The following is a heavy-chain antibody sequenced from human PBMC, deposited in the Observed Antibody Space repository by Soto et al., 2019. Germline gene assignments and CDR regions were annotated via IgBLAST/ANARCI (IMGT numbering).Heavy chain of an antibody. V-gene: IGHV2-5*01. CDR3: AHMVVGGAFVRKVTFDD. D-gene: IGHD3-10*01. Sequence: HITLNESGPTLLKPMQTLTLPCHFSGLSLAATAVCVGWLRHHPGKALECLALIYWCGDKRYNPSLTNRVIISKDTSKNQVVLTMTDVAPADTGAYFCAHMVVGGAFVRKVTFDDWGQGVMVTVSS. CDR1: GLSLAATAVC. J-gene: IGHJ4*02. CDR2: IYWCGDK.